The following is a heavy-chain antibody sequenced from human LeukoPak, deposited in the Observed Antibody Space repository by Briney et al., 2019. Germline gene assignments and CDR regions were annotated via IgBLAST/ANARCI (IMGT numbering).Heavy chain of an antibody. D-gene: IGHD2-2*01. CDR2: ISYDGSNK. J-gene: IGHJ4*02. CDR1: GFTFSSYG. V-gene: IGHV3-30-3*01. CDR3: ARDGSRSIVVVPAAIDY. Sequence: PGGSLRLSCAASGFTFSSYGMHWVRQAPGKGLEWVAVISYDGSNKYYADSVKGRFTISRDNSKNTLYLQMNSLRAEDTAVYYCARDGSRSIVVVPAAIDYWGQGTLVTVSS.